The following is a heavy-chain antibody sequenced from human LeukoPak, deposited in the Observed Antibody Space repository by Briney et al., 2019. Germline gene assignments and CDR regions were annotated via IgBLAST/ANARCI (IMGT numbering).Heavy chain of an antibody. Sequence: GGSLRLSCAASGFTFSSYAMSWVRQAPGKGLEWVSPISGSGGSTYYADSVKGRVTISRDNSKNTLYLQMNSMRAEETAVYYGARYCSGGSCYSGDFDYWGQGTLVTVSS. J-gene: IGHJ4*02. CDR1: GFTFSSYA. V-gene: IGHV3-23*01. D-gene: IGHD2-15*01. CDR2: ISGSGGST. CDR3: ARYCSGGSCYSGDFDY.